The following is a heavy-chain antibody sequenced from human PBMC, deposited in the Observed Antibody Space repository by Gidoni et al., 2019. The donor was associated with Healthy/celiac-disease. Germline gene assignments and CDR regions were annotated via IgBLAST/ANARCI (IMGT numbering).Heavy chain of an antibody. CDR1: GGSFSGYY. J-gene: IGHJ4*02. CDR2: INHSGST. V-gene: IGHV4-34*01. CDR3: ARVRPVVVLVDY. Sequence: QVQLQQWGAGLLKPSETLSLTCAVYGGSFSGYYWSWIRQPPGKGLEWIGEINHSGSTNYNPSLKSRVTISVDTSKNQFSLKLSSVTAADTAVYYCARVRPVVVLVDYWGQGTLVTVSS. D-gene: IGHD2-15*01.